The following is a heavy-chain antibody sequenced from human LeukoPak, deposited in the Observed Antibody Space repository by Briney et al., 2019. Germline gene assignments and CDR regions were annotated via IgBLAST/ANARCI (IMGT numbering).Heavy chain of an antibody. D-gene: IGHD6-13*01. CDR1: GYTFTGYY. J-gene: IGHJ6*02. CDR2: INPNSGGT. Sequence: ASVKVSCKASGYTFTGYYMHWVRQAPGQVLEWMGWINPNSGGTNYAQKFQGRVTMTRGTSISTAYMELSRLRSDDTAVYYCARDSPIAAATDYGMDVWGQGTTVTVSS. CDR3: ARDSPIAAATDYGMDV. V-gene: IGHV1-2*02.